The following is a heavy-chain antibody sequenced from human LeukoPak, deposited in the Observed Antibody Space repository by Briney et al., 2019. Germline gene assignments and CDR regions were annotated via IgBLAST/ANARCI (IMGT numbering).Heavy chain of an antibody. V-gene: IGHV3-9*01. Sequence: SLRLSCAATGFRFEDYGMHWVRQPPGKGLEWVSGIRWNGGSTDYADSVKGRFPISRDNAKNSLYLQLSSLRPEDTALYYCAKHMRATNTYYFYGLDVWGQGTTVTVSS. CDR3: AKHMRATNTYYFYGLDV. CDR1: GFRFEDYG. D-gene: IGHD1-26*01. J-gene: IGHJ6*02. CDR2: IRWNGGST.